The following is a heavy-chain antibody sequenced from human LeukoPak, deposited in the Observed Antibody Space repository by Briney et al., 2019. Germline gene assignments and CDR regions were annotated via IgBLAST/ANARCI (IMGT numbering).Heavy chain of an antibody. D-gene: IGHD1-26*01. Sequence: GGSLRLSCAASGFAVSSNYMSWVRQAPGKGLEWVSVIYSGGSTYYADSVKGRFTISRDNSKNTLYLQMNSLRAEDTAVYYCARIELLHAFDIWGQGTMVTVSS. V-gene: IGHV3-53*01. CDR2: IYSGGST. CDR1: GFAVSSNY. CDR3: ARIELLHAFDI. J-gene: IGHJ3*02.